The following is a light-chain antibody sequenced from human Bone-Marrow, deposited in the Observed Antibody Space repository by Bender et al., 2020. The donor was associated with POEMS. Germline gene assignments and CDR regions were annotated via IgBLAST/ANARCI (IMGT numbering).Light chain of an antibody. J-gene: IGLJ2*01. V-gene: IGLV2-14*01. CDR2: DVS. CDR3: SSYTSNTVV. Sequence: QSALTQPRSVSGSPGQSVTISCTGTSSDIGNYNDVSWYQQHPGKAPKLMIYDVSNRPSGISNRFSGSKSGNTASLTISGLQTEDEADYYCSSYTSNTVVFGGGTKLTVL. CDR1: SSDIGNYND.